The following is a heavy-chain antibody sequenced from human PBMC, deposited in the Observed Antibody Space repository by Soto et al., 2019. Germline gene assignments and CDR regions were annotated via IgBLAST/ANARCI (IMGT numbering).Heavy chain of an antibody. CDR3: AREIMITFGGVIAPAYGMDV. D-gene: IGHD3-16*02. J-gene: IGHJ6*02. CDR1: GFTFSSYS. CDR2: ISSSSSTI. Sequence: EVQLVESGGGLVQPGGSLRLSCAASGFTFSSYSMSWVRQAPGKGLEWVSYISSSSSTIYYADSVKGRFTISRDNAKNSLYLQMNSLRDEDTAVYYSAREIMITFGGVIAPAYGMDVWGQGTTVTVSS. V-gene: IGHV3-48*02.